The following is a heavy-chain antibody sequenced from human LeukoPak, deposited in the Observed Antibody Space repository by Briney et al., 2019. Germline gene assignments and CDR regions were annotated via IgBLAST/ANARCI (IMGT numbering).Heavy chain of an antibody. V-gene: IGHV3-7*04. Sequence: GGSLRLSCAASGFTFSNYWMRWVRQAPGKGLEWVASVKQDGSQNNYVDSVKGRFTISRDNSKNSLYLQMSSLTAEDTAVYYCVRVGGAKGGGSDYWGQGTLVTVSS. CDR3: VRVGGAKGGGSDY. CDR2: VKQDGSQN. D-gene: IGHD6-25*01. J-gene: IGHJ4*02. CDR1: GFTFSNYW.